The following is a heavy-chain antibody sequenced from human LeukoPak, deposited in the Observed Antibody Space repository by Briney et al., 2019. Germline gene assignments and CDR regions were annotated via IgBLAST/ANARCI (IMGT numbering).Heavy chain of an antibody. CDR1: GFTFSAYW. J-gene: IGHJ5*02. D-gene: IGHD3-22*01. CDR2: ISGSGGST. V-gene: IGHV3-23*01. Sequence: GGSLRLSCAASGFTFSAYWMHWVRQAPGKGLEWVSAISGSGGSTYYADSVKGRFTISRDNSKNTLYLQMDSLRAEDTAVYYCAKDPQYYYDSSGYANWFDPWGQGTLVTVSS. CDR3: AKDPQYYYDSSGYANWFDP.